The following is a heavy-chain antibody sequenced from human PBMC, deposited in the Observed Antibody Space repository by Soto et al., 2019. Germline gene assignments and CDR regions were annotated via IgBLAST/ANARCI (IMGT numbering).Heavy chain of an antibody. V-gene: IGHV3-23*01. Sequence: GGSLRLSCAASGFTFSSYAMSWVRQAPGKGLEWVSAISGSGGSTYYADSVKGRFTTSRDNSKNTLYLQMNSLRAEDTAVYYCAKASTVGTTASVAFDIWGQGTMVTVSS. CDR1: GFTFSSYA. J-gene: IGHJ3*02. CDR3: AKASTVGTTASVAFDI. D-gene: IGHD1-1*01. CDR2: ISGSGGST.